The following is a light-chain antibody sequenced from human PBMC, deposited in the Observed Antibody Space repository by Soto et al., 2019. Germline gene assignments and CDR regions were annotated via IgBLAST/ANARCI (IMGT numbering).Light chain of an antibody. CDR3: QQYNNLPPWT. J-gene: IGKJ1*01. CDR1: QSVSSN. V-gene: IGKV3-15*01. CDR2: GAS. Sequence: EIVMTQSPATLSVSPGERATLSCRASQSVSSNLAWYQQKPGQAPRLLIYGASTRATGIPARFSGSGSGTEFTLTISSLQYEDFAVYYCQQYNNLPPWTFGQGTKVEIK.